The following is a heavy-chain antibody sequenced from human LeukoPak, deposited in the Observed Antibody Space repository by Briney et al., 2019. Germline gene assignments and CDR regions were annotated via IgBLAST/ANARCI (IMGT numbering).Heavy chain of an antibody. CDR2: IKRKTDGGTT. CDR3: TTDGVVVVAAFDY. Sequence: PGGSLRLSCAASGFTFSNAWMSWVRQAPGKGLEWVGRIKRKTDGGTTDYAAPVKGRFTISRDNSKNTLYLQMNSLKTEDTAVYYCTTDGVVVVAAFDYWGQETLVTVSS. D-gene: IGHD2-15*01. J-gene: IGHJ4*02. V-gene: IGHV3-15*01. CDR1: GFTFSNAW.